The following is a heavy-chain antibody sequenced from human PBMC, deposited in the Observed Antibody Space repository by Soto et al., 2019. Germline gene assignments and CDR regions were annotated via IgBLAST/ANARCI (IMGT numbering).Heavy chain of an antibody. J-gene: IGHJ6*02. CDR2: IYTSGST. Sequence: SETLSLTCTVSGGSISSYYWSWNRQPAGKGLEWIGRIYTSGSTNYNPSLKSRVTMSVDTSKNQFSLKLSSVTAADTAVYYCARDRFTTGGVAARYYYFGMDVWGQGTTVTVSS. V-gene: IGHV4-4*07. CDR1: GGSISSYY. D-gene: IGHD6-6*01. CDR3: ARDRFTTGGVAARYYYFGMDV.